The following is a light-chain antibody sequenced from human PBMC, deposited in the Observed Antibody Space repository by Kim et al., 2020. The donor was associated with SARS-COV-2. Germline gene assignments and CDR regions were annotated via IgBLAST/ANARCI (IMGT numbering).Light chain of an antibody. CDR2: MGS. V-gene: IGKV2-28*01. J-gene: IGKJ4*01. CDR1: QSLLLANGYNY. CDR3: KQSLQTPLT. Sequence: EIVLTQSPLSLTVIPGEPASIFCRSNQSLLLANGYNYLDWYLQKPGQPPQLVIFMGSNRASGVPGRITGRGSGTDFTLKISKVETEDVGLYYCKQSLQTPLTFGGGTKVDIK.